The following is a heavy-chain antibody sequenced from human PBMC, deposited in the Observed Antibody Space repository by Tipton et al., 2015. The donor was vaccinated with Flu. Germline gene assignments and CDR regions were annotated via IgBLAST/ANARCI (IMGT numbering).Heavy chain of an antibody. J-gene: IGHJ4*02. V-gene: IGHV3-7*01. CDR2: IKQDGSEI. CDR3: ARAIAAAGSY. Sequence: SLRLSCAASGFTFSSYWMNWVRQAPGKGLEWVANIKQDGSEIYYVGPVKGRFTISRDNAKNSVYLQMNSLRAEDTAVYYCARAIAAAGSYWGQGTLVTVSS. CDR1: GFTFSSYW. D-gene: IGHD6-13*01.